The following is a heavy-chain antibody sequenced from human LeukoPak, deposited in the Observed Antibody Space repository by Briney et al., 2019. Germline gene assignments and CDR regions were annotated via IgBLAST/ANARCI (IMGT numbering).Heavy chain of an antibody. Sequence: GASVKVSCKASGYTFTGYYMHWVRQAPGQGLEWMGWISAYNGNTNYAQKLQGRVTMTTDTSTSTAYMELRSLRSDDTAVYYCARYCSGGSCYPDDWFDPWGQGTLVTVSS. CDR3: ARYCSGGSCYPDDWFDP. J-gene: IGHJ5*02. D-gene: IGHD2-15*01. CDR1: GYTFTGYY. V-gene: IGHV1-18*04. CDR2: ISAYNGNT.